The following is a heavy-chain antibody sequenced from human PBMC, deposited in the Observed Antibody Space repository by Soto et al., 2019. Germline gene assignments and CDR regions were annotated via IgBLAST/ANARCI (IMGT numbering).Heavy chain of an antibody. CDR1: GFTFSNFW. V-gene: IGHV3-74*01. CDR3: ATLNSFGSDY. Sequence: GSLRLSCAASGFTFSNFWMHWVRQAPGKGLVWVSRIYSDGSGTTYADSVKGRFTISRDNAKSTLYLQMNSLRAEDTAVYYCATLNSFGSDYWGRGTLVTVSS. D-gene: IGHD5-18*01. CDR2: IYSDGSGT. J-gene: IGHJ4*02.